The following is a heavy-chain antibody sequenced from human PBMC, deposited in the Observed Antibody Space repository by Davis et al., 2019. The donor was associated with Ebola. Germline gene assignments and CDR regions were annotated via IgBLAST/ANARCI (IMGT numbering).Heavy chain of an antibody. CDR2: ISAYNCNT. CDR3: ARVFLRIGDFWSGLSFDY. Sequence: ASVKVSCKASGYTFTSYGISWVRQAPGQGLEWMGWISAYNCNTNYAQKLQGRVTMTTDTSTSTAYMELRSLRSEDTAVYYCARVFLRIGDFWSGLSFDYWGQGTLVTVSS. V-gene: IGHV1-18*01. J-gene: IGHJ4*02. CDR1: GYTFTSYG. D-gene: IGHD3-3*01.